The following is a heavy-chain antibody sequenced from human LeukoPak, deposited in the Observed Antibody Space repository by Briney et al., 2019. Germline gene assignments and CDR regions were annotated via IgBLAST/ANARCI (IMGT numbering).Heavy chain of an antibody. D-gene: IGHD5-12*01. CDR1: GGSISSYY. CDR3: ARDDSGYDYFDY. V-gene: IGHV4-4*07. Sequence: SETLSLTCTVSGGSISSYYWSWIRQPAGKGLEWIGRIYTSGSTNYNPPLKTRVTMSVDTSKNQFSLKLSSATAEDTAVYYCARDDSGYDYFDYWGQGTLVTVSS. CDR2: IYTSGST. J-gene: IGHJ4*02.